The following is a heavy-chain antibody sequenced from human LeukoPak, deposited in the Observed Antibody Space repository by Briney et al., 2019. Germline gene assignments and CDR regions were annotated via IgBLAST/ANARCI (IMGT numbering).Heavy chain of an antibody. Sequence: SETLSLTCTVSGGSISSHYWSWIRQPPGKGLEWIGYIYYSGSTNYNPSLKSRVTISVDTSKNQFSLKLSSVTAADTAVYYCARQIPLGDFWSGSRWFDPWGQGTLVTVSS. J-gene: IGHJ5*02. CDR1: GGSISSHY. V-gene: IGHV4-59*11. CDR3: ARQIPLGDFWSGSRWFDP. D-gene: IGHD3-3*01. CDR2: IYYSGST.